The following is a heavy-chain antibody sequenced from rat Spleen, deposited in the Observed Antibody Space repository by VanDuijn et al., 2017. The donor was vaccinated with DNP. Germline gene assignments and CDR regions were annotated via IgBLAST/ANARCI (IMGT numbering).Heavy chain of an antibody. D-gene: IGHD1-11*01. Sequence: EVQLVESGGDLVQPGQSLKLSCVASGFTFSDYWMTWIRQVPGKGLAWVASTIGSGGNTYYPDSLKGQFTISRDNAKNTLYLQMNSLRSEDTATYYCARGVYGGYLYFDYWGQGVMVTVSS. CDR1: GFTFSDYW. CDR3: ARGVYGGYLYFDY. J-gene: IGHJ2*01. V-gene: IGHV5-31*01. CDR2: TIGSGGNT.